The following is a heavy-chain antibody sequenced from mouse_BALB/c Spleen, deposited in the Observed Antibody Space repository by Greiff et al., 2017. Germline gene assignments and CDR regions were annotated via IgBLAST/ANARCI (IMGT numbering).Heavy chain of an antibody. CDR3: ARRSEGYAMDY. J-gene: IGHJ4*01. Sequence: EVQGVESGGGLVKPGGSLKLSCAASGFTFSDYYMYWVRQTPEKRLEWVATISDGGSYTYYPDSMKGRFTISRDNAKNNLYLQMSSLKSEDTAMYYCARRSEGYAMDYWGQGTSVTVSS. CDR1: GFTFSDYY. CDR2: ISDGGSYT. D-gene: IGHD1-1*01. V-gene: IGHV5-4*02.